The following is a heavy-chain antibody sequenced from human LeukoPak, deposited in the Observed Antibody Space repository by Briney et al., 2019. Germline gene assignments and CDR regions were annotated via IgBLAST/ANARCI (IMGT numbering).Heavy chain of an antibody. V-gene: IGHV4-61*02. Sequence: SETLSLTCTVSGGSISSGSYYWSWIRQPAGKGLEWIGRIYTSGSINYNPSLKSRVTISVDTSKNQFSLKLSSVTAADTAVYYCARGYCSSTSCYGDAFDIWGQGTMVTVSS. CDR2: IYTSGSI. J-gene: IGHJ3*02. CDR3: ARGYCSSTSCYGDAFDI. CDR1: GGSISSGSYY. D-gene: IGHD2-2*01.